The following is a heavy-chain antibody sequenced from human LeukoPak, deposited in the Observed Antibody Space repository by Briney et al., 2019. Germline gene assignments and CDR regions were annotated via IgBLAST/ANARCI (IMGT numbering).Heavy chain of an antibody. D-gene: IGHD5-12*01. CDR1: GGSISSYY. Sequence: SETLSLTCTVSGGSISSYYWSWIRQPPGKGLEWIGYIYYSGSTNYNPSLKSRVTISVDTSKNQFSLKLSSVTAADTAVYYCASWGYSGCDYNYWGQGTLVTVSS. CDR2: IYYSGST. CDR3: ASWGYSGCDYNY. V-gene: IGHV4-59*01. J-gene: IGHJ4*02.